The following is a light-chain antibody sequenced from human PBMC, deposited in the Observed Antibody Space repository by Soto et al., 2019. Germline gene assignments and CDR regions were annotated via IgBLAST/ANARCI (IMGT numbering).Light chain of an antibody. CDR3: QQYNQWPIT. Sequence: EIVVTKSPATLSVSPGESATLSCRASQSVSSNLAWHQQKPGQAPRILMYVASTRASGISARFSGSGSGTEFTLTISSLQSEDFAVYYCQQYNQWPITFGQGTRLEI. CDR1: QSVSSN. J-gene: IGKJ5*01. V-gene: IGKV3-15*01. CDR2: VAS.